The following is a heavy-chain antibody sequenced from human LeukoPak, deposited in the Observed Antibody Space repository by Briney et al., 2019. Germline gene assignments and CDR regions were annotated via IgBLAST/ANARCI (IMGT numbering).Heavy chain of an antibody. J-gene: IGHJ6*03. Sequence: EASVKVSCKASGYTFTGYYMHWVRQAPGQGLEWMGWINPNSGGTNYAQKFQGRVTMTRDTSISTAYMELSRLRSDDTAVYYCARLGGNYSSSWYGAYYYYYMDVWGKGTTVTVSS. CDR3: ARLGGNYSSSWYGAYYYYYMDV. CDR1: GYTFTGYY. V-gene: IGHV1-2*02. CDR2: INPNSGGT. D-gene: IGHD6-13*01.